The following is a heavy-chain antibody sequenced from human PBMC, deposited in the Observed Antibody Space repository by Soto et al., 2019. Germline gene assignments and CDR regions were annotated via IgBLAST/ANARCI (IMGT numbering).Heavy chain of an antibody. CDR2: IYYSGST. CDR1: GGSISSYY. CDR3: ARAFHDYGDYAIDY. V-gene: IGHV4-59*01. Sequence: PSETLSLTCTVSGGSISSYYWSCIRQPPGKGLEWIGYIYYSGSTYYNPSLKSRVTISVDTSKNQFSLKLSSVTAADTAVYYCARAFHDYGDYAIDYWGQGTLVTVSS. J-gene: IGHJ4*02. D-gene: IGHD4-17*01.